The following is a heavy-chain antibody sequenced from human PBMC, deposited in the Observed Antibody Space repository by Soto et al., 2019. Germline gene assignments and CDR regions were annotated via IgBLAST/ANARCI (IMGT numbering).Heavy chain of an antibody. CDR1: GGSISSSSYY. V-gene: IGHV4-39*01. CDR2: IYYRGST. D-gene: IGHD3-3*01. Sequence: QLQLQESGPGLVKPSETLSLTCTVSGGSISSSSYYWGWIRQPPGKGLEWIGSIYYRGSTYYNPSLKRRVTIPVNTSKNQFSRKVCSVPAADTAVYYCASRRSAIFAGWFDPWGQGTLVTVSS. CDR3: ASRRSAIFAGWFDP. J-gene: IGHJ5*02.